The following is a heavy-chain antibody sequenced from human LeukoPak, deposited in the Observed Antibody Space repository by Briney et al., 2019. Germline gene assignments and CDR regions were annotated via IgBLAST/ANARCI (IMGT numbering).Heavy chain of an antibody. CDR1: GFTFSNSW. J-gene: IGHJ6*03. CDR2: ISTSSSYI. CDR3: AEDGSIPWGYYMDV. Sequence: GGSLRLSCAASGFTFSNSWMHWVRQAPGKGLVWVSFISTSSSYIYYADSVKGRFTISRDNAKNSLYLQMNSLRAEDTAVYYCAEDGSIPWGYYMDVWGKGTTVTISS. D-gene: IGHD2-2*02. V-gene: IGHV3-21*01.